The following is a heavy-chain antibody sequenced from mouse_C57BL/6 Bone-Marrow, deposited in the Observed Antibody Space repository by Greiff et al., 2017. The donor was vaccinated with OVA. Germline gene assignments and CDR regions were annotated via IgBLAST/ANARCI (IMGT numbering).Heavy chain of an antibody. Sequence: VNVVESGPGLVAPSQSLSITCTVSGFSLTSYGVDWVRQSPGKGLEWLGVIWGVGSTNYNSALKSRLSISKDNSKSQVFLKMNSLQTDDTAMYYCASLGPFYYGNYEGFAYWGQGTLVTVSA. V-gene: IGHV2-6*01. CDR2: IWGVGST. J-gene: IGHJ3*01. CDR3: ASLGPFYYGNYEGFAY. D-gene: IGHD2-1*01. CDR1: GFSLTSYG.